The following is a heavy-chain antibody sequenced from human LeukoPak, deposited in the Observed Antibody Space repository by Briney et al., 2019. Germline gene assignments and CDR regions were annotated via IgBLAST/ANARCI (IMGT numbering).Heavy chain of an antibody. Sequence: SETLSLTCAISGEAFSGYYWGWIRQPPGKGLELIGEINRNGNTDYNPSLKSRVSMSIDTSKNQFSLKLISVTAADTAVYYCARLVPERFFQLNPEGYYDYWGQGILFTVSS. J-gene: IGHJ4*02. D-gene: IGHD3-3*01. CDR1: GEAFSGYY. CDR3: ARLVPERFFQLNPEGYYDY. CDR2: INRNGNT. V-gene: IGHV4-34*01.